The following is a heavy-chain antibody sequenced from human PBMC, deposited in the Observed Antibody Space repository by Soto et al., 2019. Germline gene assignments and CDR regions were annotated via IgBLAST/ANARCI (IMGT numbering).Heavy chain of an antibody. V-gene: IGHV1-69*06. Sequence: ASVKVSCKSSGGTFSSHSISWVRQAPGQGLEWMGGIIPIFGTANYAQKFQGRVTITADKSTSTAYMEQSSLRSEDTAVYYCARGSQGIQLWSHYYYGMDVWGQGTTVTVSS. CDR3: ARGSQGIQLWSHYYYGMDV. D-gene: IGHD5-18*01. CDR1: GGTFSSHS. CDR2: IIPIFGTA. J-gene: IGHJ6*02.